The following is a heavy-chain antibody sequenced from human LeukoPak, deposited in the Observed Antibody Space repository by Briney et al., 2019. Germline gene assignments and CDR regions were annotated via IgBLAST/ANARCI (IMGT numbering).Heavy chain of an antibody. J-gene: IGHJ3*02. CDR1: GGTFSSYA. D-gene: IGHD3-22*01. CDR2: IIPIFGTA. V-gene: IGHV1-69*13. CDR3: ASYYYDSSAWQNAFDI. Sequence: GASVKVSCKASGGTFSSYAISWVRQAPGQGLEWMGGIIPIFGTANYAQKFQGRVTITADESTSTAYMELSSLRSEDTAVYYCASYYYDSSAWQNAFDIWGQGTMVTVSS.